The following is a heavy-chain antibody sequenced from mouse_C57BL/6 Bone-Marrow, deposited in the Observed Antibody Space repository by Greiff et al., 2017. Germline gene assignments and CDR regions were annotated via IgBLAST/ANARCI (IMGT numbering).Heavy chain of an antibody. Sequence: VQLQQSGPELVKPGASVKLSCKASGYTFTSYDINWVKQRPGQGLEWIGWIYPSDGSTKYNEKFKGKATLAVDTSSSTAYMALHRLPSADSAVFFCARGDDDYGSSCGFAYWGQGTLVTVSA. V-gene: IGHV1-85*01. CDR1: GYTFTSYD. J-gene: IGHJ3*01. CDR2: IYPSDGST. CDR3: ARGDDDYGSSCGFAY. D-gene: IGHD1-1*01.